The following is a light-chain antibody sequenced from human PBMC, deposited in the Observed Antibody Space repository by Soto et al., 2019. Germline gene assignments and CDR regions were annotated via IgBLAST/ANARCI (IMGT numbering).Light chain of an antibody. J-gene: IGKJ1*01. CDR2: HAS. CDR1: QSVSDK. Sequence: EIVITQSPATVSVSPGERATLSCRASQSVSDKLAWYQQKPGQAPRLLIYHASARATGIPARFSGSGSGTEFTLTISGLQSEDFAVYYCHQYNNWPPWTFGQGTKVDIK. V-gene: IGKV3-15*01. CDR3: HQYNNWPPWT.